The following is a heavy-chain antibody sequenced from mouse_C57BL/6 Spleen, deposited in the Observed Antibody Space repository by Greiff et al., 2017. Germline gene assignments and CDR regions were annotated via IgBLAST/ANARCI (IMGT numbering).Heavy chain of an antibody. CDR2: IYPGSGST. CDR3: ARPITTVVADYAMDY. D-gene: IGHD1-1*01. J-gene: IGHJ4*01. CDR1: GYTFTSYW. Sequence: VQLQQPGAELVKPGASVKMSCKASGYTFTSYWITWVKQRPGQGLEWIGDIYPGSGSTNYNEKFKSKATLTVDTSSSTAYMQLSSLTSDDSAVYYCARPITTVVADYAMDYWGQGTSVTVSS. V-gene: IGHV1-55*01.